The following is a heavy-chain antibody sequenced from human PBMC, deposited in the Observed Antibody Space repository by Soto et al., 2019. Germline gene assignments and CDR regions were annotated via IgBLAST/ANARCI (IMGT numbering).Heavy chain of an antibody. CDR1: GFTFSSYA. CDR2: ISGSGGST. V-gene: IGHV3-23*01. D-gene: IGHD3-22*01. Sequence: EVQLLESGGGLVQPGGSLRLSCAASGFTFSSYAMSWVRQAPGKGLEWVSAISGSGGSTYYADSVKGRFTISRDNSKNTPYLQMNSLRAEDTAVYYCAKVAARYYYDSSDLRYFDYWGQGTLVTVSS. J-gene: IGHJ4*02. CDR3: AKVAARYYYDSSDLRYFDY.